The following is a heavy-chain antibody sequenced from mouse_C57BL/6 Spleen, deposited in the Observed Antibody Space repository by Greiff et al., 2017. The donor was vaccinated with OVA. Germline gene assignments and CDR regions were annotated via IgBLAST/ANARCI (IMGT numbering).Heavy chain of an antibody. D-gene: IGHD3-3*01. CDR1: GYSITSGYY. J-gene: IGHJ2*01. CDR3: ARGNLRGRYFDY. Sequence: EVKLMESGPGLVKPSQSLSLTCSVTGYSITSGYYWNWIRQFPGNILEWMGYITYDGSNNYNPSLKNQISITRDTSKNQFFLKLNTVTTKDTATDYCARGNLRGRYFDYWGQGTTLTVSS. CDR2: ITYDGSN. V-gene: IGHV3-6*01.